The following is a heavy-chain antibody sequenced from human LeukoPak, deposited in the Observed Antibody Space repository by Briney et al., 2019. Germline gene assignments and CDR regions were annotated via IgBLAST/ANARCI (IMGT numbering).Heavy chain of an antibody. CDR3: ARDSTLGYCSSTSCHGFDP. Sequence: SQTLSLTCAISGDSVSTNSAAWNWIRQSPSRGLEWLGRTYYRSKWFIDYAVSVRSRITINPDTSKNQFSLQLDSVTPEDTAVYYCARDSTLGYCSSTSCHGFDPWGQGTLVTVSS. V-gene: IGHV6-1*01. J-gene: IGHJ5*02. D-gene: IGHD2-2*01. CDR1: GDSVSTNSAA. CDR2: TYYRSKWFI.